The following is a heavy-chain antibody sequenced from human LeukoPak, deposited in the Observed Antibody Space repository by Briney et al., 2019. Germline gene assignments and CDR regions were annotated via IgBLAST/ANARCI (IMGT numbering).Heavy chain of an antibody. CDR2: FDPEDGET. Sequence: ASVKVSCKVSGYTLTELSMHWVRQAPGKGLEWMGGFDPEDGETIYAQKFQGRVTMTEDTSTDTAYMELSSLRSEDTAAYYCATGYYYDSSGSYYFDYWGQGTLVTVSS. D-gene: IGHD3-22*01. CDR3: ATGYYYDSSGSYYFDY. V-gene: IGHV1-24*01. J-gene: IGHJ4*02. CDR1: GYTLTELS.